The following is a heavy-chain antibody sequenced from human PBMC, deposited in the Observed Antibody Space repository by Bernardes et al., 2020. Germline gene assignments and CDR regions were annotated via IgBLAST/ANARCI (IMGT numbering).Heavy chain of an antibody. CDR1: GYTFTTYY. D-gene: IGHD6-13*01. CDR3: ARGWSLYLSDY. CDR2: INCSGGSA. V-gene: IGHV1-46*01. J-gene: IGHJ4*02. Sequence: SVKVSCKASGYTFTTYYMHWVRQAPGQGLEWMGIINCSGGSASYAQKFQGRVTMTRDTSTSTVYMELSSLRAEDTAVYYCARGWSLYLSDYWGQGTLVTVSS.